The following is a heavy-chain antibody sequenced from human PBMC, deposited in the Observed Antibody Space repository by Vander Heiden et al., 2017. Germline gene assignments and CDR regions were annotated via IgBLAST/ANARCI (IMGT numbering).Heavy chain of an antibody. J-gene: IGHJ4*02. CDR3: AREVVTTDQ. D-gene: IGHD2-21*02. Sequence: QVQLVESGGDLVKPGGSLRLSCAASGFTFSDYYMSWFRQAPGKGPEWVSYISTSGTTIYYADSVKGRFTISRDNAKNSLNLQMNSLRPEDTAVYYCAREVVTTDQWGQGTLVTVSS. V-gene: IGHV3-11*01. CDR2: ISTSGTTI. CDR1: GFTFSDYY.